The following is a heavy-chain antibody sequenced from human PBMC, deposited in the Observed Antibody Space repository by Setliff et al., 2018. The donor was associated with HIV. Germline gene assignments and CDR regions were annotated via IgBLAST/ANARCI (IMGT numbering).Heavy chain of an antibody. CDR2: MSYDGSTK. J-gene: IGHJ4*02. D-gene: IGHD3-10*01. CDR3: AKDMASDLVHLFDY. V-gene: IGHV3-30*04. Sequence: GESLTISCVGSGFTFSSYAMHWVRQAPGKGLEWVGLMSYDGSTKYYADSVKGRFTISRDDSKNTLYLQMNSLRVEDTAVYYCAKDMASDLVHLFDYWGQGALVTVSS. CDR1: GFTFSSYA.